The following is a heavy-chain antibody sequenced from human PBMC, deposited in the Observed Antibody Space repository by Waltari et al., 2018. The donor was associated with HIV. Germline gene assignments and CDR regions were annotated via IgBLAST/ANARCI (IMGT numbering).Heavy chain of an antibody. CDR2: VSLGGDKK. V-gene: IGHV3-30*01. Sequence: QVQLVESGGGVVQPGGSLKLSFAASGLTFSNYALHWVRQAPGEGLGWGVLVSLGGDKKKDADTGRGVFTVSTDKSNNTLELEMDSLSPGDTALYYCGREGDCFSNRCSGGLMSYWGQGTMVSVSS. CDR3: GREGDCFSNRCSGGLMSY. J-gene: IGHJ4*02. CDR1: GLTFSNYA. D-gene: IGHD2-2*01.